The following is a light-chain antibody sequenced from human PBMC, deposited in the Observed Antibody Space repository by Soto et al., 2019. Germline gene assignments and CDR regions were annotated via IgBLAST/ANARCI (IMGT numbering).Light chain of an antibody. J-gene: IGKJ1*01. CDR1: QSVSSY. Sequence: EIVLTQSPGTLSLSPGERATLSCRASQSVSSYLAWYQQKTGQAPRLLIYDASNRATGIPARFSGSGSGTDFTLNISSLEPEDFAVYYCQQRSSSWTFGQGT. CDR3: QQRSSSWT. CDR2: DAS. V-gene: IGKV3-11*01.